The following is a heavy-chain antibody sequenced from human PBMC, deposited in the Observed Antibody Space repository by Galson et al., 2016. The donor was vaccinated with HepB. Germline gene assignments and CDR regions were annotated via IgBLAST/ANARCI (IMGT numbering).Heavy chain of an antibody. Sequence: SLRLSCAASGFTFSSYWMNWVRQAPGKGLVWVSRINNDGSNTTYADSVKGRFTISRDNAKNTLYLPMNSLRAEDTAVYYCARPGYCSGSSCYVPFDIWGQGTMATVSS. CDR3: ARPGYCSGSSCYVPFDI. CDR2: INNDGSNT. D-gene: IGHD2-15*01. V-gene: IGHV3-74*03. J-gene: IGHJ3*02. CDR1: GFTFSSYW.